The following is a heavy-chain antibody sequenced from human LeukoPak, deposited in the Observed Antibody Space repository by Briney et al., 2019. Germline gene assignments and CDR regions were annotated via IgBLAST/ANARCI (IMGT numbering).Heavy chain of an antibody. D-gene: IGHD2-2*01. Sequence: PSETLSLTCTVSGGSISSYYWSWIRQPPGKGLEWIGEINHSGSTNYNPSLKSRVTISVDTSKNQFSLKLSSVTAADTAVYYCARELSSLVVPAASYYFDYWGQGTLVTVSS. CDR3: ARELSSLVVPAASYYFDY. J-gene: IGHJ4*02. CDR2: INHSGST. CDR1: GGSISSYY. V-gene: IGHV4-34*01.